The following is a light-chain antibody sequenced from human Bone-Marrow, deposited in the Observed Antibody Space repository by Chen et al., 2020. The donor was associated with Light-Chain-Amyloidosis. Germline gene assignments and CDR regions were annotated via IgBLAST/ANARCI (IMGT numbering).Light chain of an antibody. CDR2: GAS. J-gene: IGKJ1*01. CDR1: QSVSSN. CDR3: QQYNNWPPWT. V-gene: IGKV3-15*01. Sequence: EILMTQSPATLSVSPGERATLSCRASQSVSSNLAWYQQKPGQAPRLIIYGASTRATGIPARFRGSGYGTEFTLTISSLQSEDFAVYYCQQYNNWPPWTFGQGTKVEIK.